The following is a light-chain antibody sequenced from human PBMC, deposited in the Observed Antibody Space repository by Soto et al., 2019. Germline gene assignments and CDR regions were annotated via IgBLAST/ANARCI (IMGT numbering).Light chain of an antibody. J-gene: IGLJ6*01. Sequence: QPVLTQPASVSGSPGQSITISCTGTSSDVGAYSYVSWYQQQPGKAPKLMIYEVTNRPSGVSNRFSGSKSGNTASLTISGLRAEDEAYYYCSSYRGTNTGVFGTGTQLTVL. CDR2: EVT. CDR3: SSYRGTNTGV. CDR1: SSDVGAYSY. V-gene: IGLV2-14*01.